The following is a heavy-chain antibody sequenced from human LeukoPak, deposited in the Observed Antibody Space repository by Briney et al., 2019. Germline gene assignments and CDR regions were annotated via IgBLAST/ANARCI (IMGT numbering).Heavy chain of an antibody. CDR1: GGSFSGYY. V-gene: IGHV4-34*01. D-gene: IGHD2-2*01. Sequence: SETLSLTCAVYGGSFSGYYWSWIRQPPGKGLEWIGEINHSGSTNYNPSLKSRVTISVDTSKNQFSLKLSTVTAEDTAVYYCAKGGRVVPAAISWFDPWGQGTLVTVSS. CDR3: AKGGRVVPAAISWFDP. CDR2: INHSGST. J-gene: IGHJ5*02.